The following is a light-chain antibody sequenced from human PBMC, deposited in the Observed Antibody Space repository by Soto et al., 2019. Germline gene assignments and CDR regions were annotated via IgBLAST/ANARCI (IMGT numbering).Light chain of an antibody. J-gene: IGLJ1*01. CDR1: SSDVGNYNL. CDR2: EDT. V-gene: IGLV2-23*01. CDR3: CSYAGSSTYV. Sequence: QSALTQPASVSGSAGQSITISCTGTSSDVGNYNLVSWYLHHPGKAPKLLIYEDTKRPSGASNRFSGSRSGNTASLTVSGLQAEDETDYYCCSYAGSSTYVFGTGTKVTV.